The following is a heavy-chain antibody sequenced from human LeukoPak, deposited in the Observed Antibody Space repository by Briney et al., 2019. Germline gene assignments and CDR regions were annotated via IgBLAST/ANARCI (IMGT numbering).Heavy chain of an antibody. CDR2: ISSSSSTI. Sequence: GGSLRLSCAASGFTFSSYSMNWVRQAPGKGLEWVSYISSSSSTIYYADSVKGRFTISRDNAKNSLYLQMNSLRAEDTAVYYCARALRYFDWLSTSPEYNWFDPWGQGTLVTVSS. V-gene: IGHV3-48*01. CDR1: GFTFSSYS. J-gene: IGHJ5*02. CDR3: ARALRYFDWLSTSPEYNWFDP. D-gene: IGHD3-9*01.